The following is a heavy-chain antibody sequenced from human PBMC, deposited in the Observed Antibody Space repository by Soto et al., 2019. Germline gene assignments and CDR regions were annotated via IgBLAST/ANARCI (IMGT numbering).Heavy chain of an antibody. V-gene: IGHV1-69*10. CDR1: GYTFTSYG. Sequence: SVKVSCKASGYTFTSYGISWVRQAPGQGLEWMGWIIPILGIANYAQKFQGRVTITADKSTSTAYMELSSLRSEDTAVYYCARVNSNYVLYYYYYMDVWGKGTTVTVSS. CDR2: IIPILGIA. CDR3: ARVNSNYVLYYYYYMDV. D-gene: IGHD4-4*01. J-gene: IGHJ6*03.